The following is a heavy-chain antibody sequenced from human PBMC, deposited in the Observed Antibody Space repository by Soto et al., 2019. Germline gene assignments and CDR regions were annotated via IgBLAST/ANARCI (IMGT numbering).Heavy chain of an antibody. Sequence: PGGSLRLSCAASGFTFSSYAMHWVRQAPGKGLEYVSAISSNGGSTYYADSVKGRFTISRDNSKNTLYLQMGSLRAEDMAVYYCARSYDFWSGSGMDVWGQGTTVTVSS. V-gene: IGHV3-64*02. CDR3: ARSYDFWSGSGMDV. D-gene: IGHD3-3*01. CDR2: ISSNGGST. J-gene: IGHJ6*02. CDR1: GFTFSSYA.